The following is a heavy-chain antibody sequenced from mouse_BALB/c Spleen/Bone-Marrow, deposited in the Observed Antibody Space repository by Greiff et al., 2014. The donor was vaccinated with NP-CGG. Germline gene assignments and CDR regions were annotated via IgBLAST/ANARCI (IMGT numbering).Heavy chain of an antibody. CDR2: ITNGGGAT. D-gene: IGHD2-14*01. CDR1: GLTFNSNT. V-gene: IGHV5-12-2*01. J-gene: IGHJ4*01. CDR3: ARPRYPFYAMDS. Sequence: EVQLVESGGGLVQPGGSLKLSCAASGLTFNSNTMSWVRQTPEKRLEWVAYITNGGGATYYLDTVKGRFTISRDSAKNTLYLQMSSLKSEDTAMYYCARPRYPFYAMDSWGQGTSVTVSS.